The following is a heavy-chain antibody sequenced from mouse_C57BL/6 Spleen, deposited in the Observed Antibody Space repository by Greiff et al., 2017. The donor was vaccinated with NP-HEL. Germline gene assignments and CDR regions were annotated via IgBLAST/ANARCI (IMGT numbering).Heavy chain of an antibody. D-gene: IGHD2-5*01. J-gene: IGHJ2*01. CDR2: INPNNGGT. CDR1: GYTFTDYY. V-gene: IGHV1-26*01. CDR3: ARGEYSNDY. Sequence: VQLQQSGPELVKPGASVKISCKASGYTFTDYYMNWVKQSHGKSLEWIGDINPNNGGTSYNQKFKGKATLTVDKSSSTAYMELRSLTSEDSAVYYCARGEYSNDYWGQGTTLTVSS.